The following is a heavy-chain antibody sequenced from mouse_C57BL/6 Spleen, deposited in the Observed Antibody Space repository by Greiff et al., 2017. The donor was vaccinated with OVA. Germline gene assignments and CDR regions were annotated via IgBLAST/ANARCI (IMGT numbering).Heavy chain of an antibody. CDR1: GYAFSSSW. D-gene: IGHD2-5*01. V-gene: IGHV1-82*01. CDR3: ARSGSNYYFDY. Sequence: VQLQQSGPELVKPGASVKISCKASGYAFSSSWMNWVKQRPGKGLEWIGRIYPGDGDTNYNGKFKGKATLTADKSSSTAYMQLSSLTSEDSAVYCCARSGSNYYFDYWGQGTTLTVSS. CDR2: IYPGDGDT. J-gene: IGHJ2*01.